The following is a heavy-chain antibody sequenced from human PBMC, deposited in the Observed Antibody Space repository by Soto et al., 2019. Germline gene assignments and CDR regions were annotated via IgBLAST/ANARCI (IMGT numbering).Heavy chain of an antibody. J-gene: IGHJ4*02. D-gene: IGHD6-19*01. Sequence: QVQLVESGGGVVQPGRSLRLSCAASGFTFSSYAMHWVRQAPGKGLEWVAVISYDGSNKYYADSVKGRFTISRDNSKNTLYLQMNSLSAEDTAVYYCARDQGQIIAVAGTFDYWGQGTLVTVSS. CDR1: GFTFSSYA. CDR3: ARDQGQIIAVAGTFDY. CDR2: ISYDGSNK. V-gene: IGHV3-30-3*01.